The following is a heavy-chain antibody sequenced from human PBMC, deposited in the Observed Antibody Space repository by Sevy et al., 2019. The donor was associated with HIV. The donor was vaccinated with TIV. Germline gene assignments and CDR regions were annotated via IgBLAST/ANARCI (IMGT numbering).Heavy chain of an antibody. CDR3: ARGGVSTTTPFDY. J-gene: IGHJ4*02. D-gene: IGHD3-16*02. V-gene: IGHV4-4*07. CDR1: GGSISNYR. Sequence: SETLSLTCTVSGGSISNYRWSWIRQPAGKGLEWIGRTYTSGSPNYNPSLKSRVARSVDTSKNQFSLKLSSVTAADTAVYYCARGGVSTTTPFDYWGQGTLVTVSS. CDR2: TYTSGSP.